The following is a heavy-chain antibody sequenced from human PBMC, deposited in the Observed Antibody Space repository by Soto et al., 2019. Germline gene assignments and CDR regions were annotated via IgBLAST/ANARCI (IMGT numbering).Heavy chain of an antibody. J-gene: IGHJ4*02. Sequence: TSETLSLTCTVSGGSISSSTYCWGWVRQPPGKGLEWIGSIYYSGSSFYNPSLKSRVTISVDTSKNRFSLKLSSVTSADTAVYYCARHLAEGYFDYWGQGTLVTVSS. CDR1: GGSISSSTYC. CDR2: IYYSGSS. CDR3: ARHLAEGYFDY. V-gene: IGHV4-39*01.